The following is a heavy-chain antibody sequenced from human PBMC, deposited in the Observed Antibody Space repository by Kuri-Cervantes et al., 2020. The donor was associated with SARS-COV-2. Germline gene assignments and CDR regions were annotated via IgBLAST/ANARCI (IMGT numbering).Heavy chain of an antibody. Sequence: SVKVSCKASGGTFSSYAISWVRQAPGQGLEWMGGIIPIFGTANYAQKFQGRVTITADESTSTAYMELSSLRSEDTAVYYYARGGWVRGVIAPYYYGMDVWGQGTTVTVSS. D-gene: IGHD3-10*01. CDR2: IIPIFGTA. V-gene: IGHV1-69*13. J-gene: IGHJ6*02. CDR3: ARGGWVRGVIAPYYYGMDV. CDR1: GGTFSSYA.